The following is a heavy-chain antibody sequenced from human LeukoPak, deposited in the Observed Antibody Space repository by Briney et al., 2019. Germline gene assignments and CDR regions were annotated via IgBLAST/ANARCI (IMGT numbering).Heavy chain of an antibody. D-gene: IGHD3-10*01. V-gene: IGHV3-23*01. CDR1: GFIFSNYG. CDR3: AKGHYYGSGSLDY. Sequence: PGGSLRLSCAASGFIFSNYGMNWVRQAPGKGLEWVSAIGGRDGSTYYADSVKGRFTISRDNCKNTLYVQMNSLRAEDTAVYYCAKGHYYGSGSLDYWGQGTLVTVS. J-gene: IGHJ4*02. CDR2: IGGRDGST.